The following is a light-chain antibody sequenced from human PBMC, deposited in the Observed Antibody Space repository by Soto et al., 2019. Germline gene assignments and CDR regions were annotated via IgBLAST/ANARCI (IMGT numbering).Light chain of an antibody. CDR2: HAY. V-gene: IGKV1-5*01. CDR3: QHYNSYPWT. Sequence: DIQMIQSPSTLSASIGDRVTITCRASQTVNNWLAWYQQKPGKAPNLLIYHAYNLETGVPSRFSGSAFWTEFTLTISSLQPDDFATYYCQHYNSYPWTFGQGTKV. J-gene: IGKJ1*01. CDR1: QTVNNW.